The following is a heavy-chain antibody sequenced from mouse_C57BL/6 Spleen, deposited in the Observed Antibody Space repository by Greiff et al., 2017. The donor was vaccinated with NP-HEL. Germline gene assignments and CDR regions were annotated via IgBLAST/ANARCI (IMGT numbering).Heavy chain of an antibody. J-gene: IGHJ2*01. V-gene: IGHV3-6*01. CDR3: ARELGSLYYFDY. CDR1: GYSITSGYY. CDR2: ISYDGSN. D-gene: IGHD1-1*02. Sequence: EESGPGLVKPSQSLSLTCSVTGYSITSGYYWNWIRQFPGNKLEWMGYISYDGSNNYNPSLKNRISITRDTSKNQFFLKLNSVTTEDTATYYCARELGSLYYFDYWGQGTTLTVSS.